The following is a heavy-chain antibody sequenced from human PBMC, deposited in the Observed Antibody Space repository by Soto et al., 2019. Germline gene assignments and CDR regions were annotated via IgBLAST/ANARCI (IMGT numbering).Heavy chain of an antibody. J-gene: IGHJ5*02. D-gene: IGHD3-9*01. CDR2: IYYSGST. V-gene: IGHV4-31*03. CDR1: GDSINSGDFY. Sequence: SETLSLTCTVSGDSINSGDFYWSWIRQHPGKGLEWIGYIYYSGSTYYNPSLKSRVTISVDTSKDQFSLKLSSVTAADTAVYYCARDRQDYDILTGWPTGPHNWFDPWGQGTLVTVSS. CDR3: ARDRQDYDILTGWPTGPHNWFDP.